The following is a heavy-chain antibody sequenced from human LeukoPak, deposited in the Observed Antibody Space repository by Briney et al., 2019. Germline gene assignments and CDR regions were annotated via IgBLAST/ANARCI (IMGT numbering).Heavy chain of an antibody. CDR1: GGSISSGSYY. CDR2: IYTSGST. Sequence: SQTLSLTCTVSGGSISSGSYYWSWIRQPAGKGLEWIGRIYTSGSTNYNPSLKSRVTISVDTSKNQFSLKLSSVTAADTAVYYCVRDPRGYYDSSGFHDAFDFWGQGTMVTVSS. V-gene: IGHV4-61*02. CDR3: VRDPRGYYDSSGFHDAFDF. D-gene: IGHD3-22*01. J-gene: IGHJ3*01.